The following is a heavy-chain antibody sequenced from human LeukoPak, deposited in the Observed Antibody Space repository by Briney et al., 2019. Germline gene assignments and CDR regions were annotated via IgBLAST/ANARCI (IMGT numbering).Heavy chain of an antibody. Sequence: SETLSLTCTVSGGSISSTTYYWGWIRQPPGKGLEWIGTVYYSGSTFYNPSLKSRVTISVDKSKNQFSLKLSSVTAADTAVYYCARDISSGWYSGGQGTLVTVPS. CDR1: GGSISSTTYY. CDR3: ARDISSGWYS. D-gene: IGHD6-19*01. CDR2: VYYSGST. V-gene: IGHV4-39*07. J-gene: IGHJ4*02.